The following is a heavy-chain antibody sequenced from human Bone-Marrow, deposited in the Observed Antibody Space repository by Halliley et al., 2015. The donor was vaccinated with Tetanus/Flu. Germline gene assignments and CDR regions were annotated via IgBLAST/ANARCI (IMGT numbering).Heavy chain of an antibody. V-gene: IGHV1-18*01. D-gene: IGHD3-16*01. CDR1: GYSFNDYG. Sequence: QVQLVQSGAEVKKPGASMKVSCKASGYSFNDYGITWMRQAPGQGPEWMGWISAYNGNTKYSERLQGRLIMTTDTSTSTAYMELRSLRSDDTAVYYCARGQAGGTFGASDYWGQGTLVTVSS. CDR2: ISAYNGNT. CDR3: ARGQAGGTFGASDY. J-gene: IGHJ4*02.